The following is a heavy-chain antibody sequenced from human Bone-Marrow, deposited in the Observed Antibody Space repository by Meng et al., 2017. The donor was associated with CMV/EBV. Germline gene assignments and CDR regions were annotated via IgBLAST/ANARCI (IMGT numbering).Heavy chain of an antibody. D-gene: IGHD3-3*01. CDR2: IIPIIGIP. V-gene: IGHV1-69*10. J-gene: IGHJ4*02. Sequence: SVKVSCKASGGSFSSYAINWVRQAPGQGLEWMGDIIPIIGIPNYAQKFQGRVTLTADRSTNTAYMELSSLRSEDTAVYYCARGDPLWLRFLEWFLDYWGQGTLVTVSS. CDR1: GGSFSSYA. CDR3: ARGDPLWLRFLEWFLDY.